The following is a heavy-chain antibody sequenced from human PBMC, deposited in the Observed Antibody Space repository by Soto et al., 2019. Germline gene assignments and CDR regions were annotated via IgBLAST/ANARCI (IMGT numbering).Heavy chain of an antibody. CDR2: IIPIFGTA. CDR1: GGTFSSYA. CDR3: ARVGAGDGWFDP. Sequence: GASVKVSCKASGGTFSSYAISWVQQAPGQGLEWMGGIIPIFGTANYAQKFQGRVTITADESTSTAYMELSSLRSEDTAVYYCARVGAGDGWFDPCGQGTLVTVSS. D-gene: IGHD7-27*01. V-gene: IGHV1-69*13. J-gene: IGHJ5*02.